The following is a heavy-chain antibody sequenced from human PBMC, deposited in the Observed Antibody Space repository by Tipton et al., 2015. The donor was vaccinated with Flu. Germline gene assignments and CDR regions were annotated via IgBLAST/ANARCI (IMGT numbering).Heavy chain of an antibody. V-gene: IGHV3-49*04. CDR2: IRSKAYGGTT. Sequence: SLRLSCTASGFTFGDYGMSWVRQAPGKGLEWVGFIRSKAYGGTTEYAASVKGRFTISRDDSKSIAYPQMNSLKTEDTGVYYCTRGDYYDSSGYYLLSDYWGQGTLVTVSS. CDR1: GFTFGDYG. J-gene: IGHJ4*02. D-gene: IGHD3-22*01. CDR3: TRGDYYDSSGYYLLSDY.